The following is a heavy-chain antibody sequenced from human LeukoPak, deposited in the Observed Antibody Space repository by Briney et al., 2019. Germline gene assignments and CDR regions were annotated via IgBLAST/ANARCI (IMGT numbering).Heavy chain of an antibody. CDR3: ARNDHGANSDY. CDR1: GGSFSGYY. Sequence: SETLSLTCAVYGGSFSGYYWSWIRQPPGKGLEWIGEINHSGSTNYNPSLKSRVTISVDTSKNQFSLKLTSVTAADTAVYYCARNDHGANSDYWGQGTLVTVSS. D-gene: IGHD4/OR15-4a*01. V-gene: IGHV4-34*01. J-gene: IGHJ4*02. CDR2: INHSGST.